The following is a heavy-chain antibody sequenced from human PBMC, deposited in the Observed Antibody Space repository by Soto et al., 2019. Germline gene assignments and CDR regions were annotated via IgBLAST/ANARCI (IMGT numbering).Heavy chain of an antibody. CDR3: ASDFLQPLYYYCYRMDD. CDR2: INAGNGNT. J-gene: IGHJ6*02. CDR1: GYTFTSYA. V-gene: IGHV1-3*01. Sequence: QVQLVQSGAEVKKPGASVKVSCKASGYTFTSYAMHWVRQAPGQRLEWMGWINAGNGNTKYSQKFQGRVTITRDTSASTAYMDLRSLTSEDTAVQYCASDFLQPLYYYCYRMDDWGQGTTVTVSS.